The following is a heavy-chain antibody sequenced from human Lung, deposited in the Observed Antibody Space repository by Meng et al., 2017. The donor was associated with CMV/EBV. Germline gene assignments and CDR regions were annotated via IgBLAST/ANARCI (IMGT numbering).Heavy chain of an antibody. Sequence: SVXVSXKASGGTLNSYTISWVRQAPGQGLEWMGRIIPIVGIKKYAQNYQGRLTITADKSTNTASIELRRMGSDEAAVYYCARDRTVTPSFSRWFDPWGQGTXVTVAS. D-gene: IGHD4-23*01. CDR2: IIPIVGIK. J-gene: IGHJ5*02. CDR1: GGTLNSYT. V-gene: IGHV1-69*02. CDR3: ARDRTVTPSFSRWFDP.